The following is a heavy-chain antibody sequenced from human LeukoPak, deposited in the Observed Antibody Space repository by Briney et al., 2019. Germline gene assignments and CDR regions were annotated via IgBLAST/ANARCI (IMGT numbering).Heavy chain of an antibody. J-gene: IGHJ4*02. CDR1: GGSVSSGSYY. Sequence: SETLSLTCTVSGGSVSSGSYYWSWIRQPPGKGLEWIGYIYYSGSTNYNPSLKSRVTISVDTSKNQFSLKLSSVTAADTAVYYCANGVILWTIDYWGQGTLVTVSS. CDR3: ANGVILWTIDY. D-gene: IGHD3-10*01. V-gene: IGHV4-61*01. CDR2: IYYSGST.